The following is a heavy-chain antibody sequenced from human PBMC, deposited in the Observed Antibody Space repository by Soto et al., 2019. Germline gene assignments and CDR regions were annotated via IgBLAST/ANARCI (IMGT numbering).Heavy chain of an antibody. V-gene: IGHV4-39*01. D-gene: IGHD2-15*01. CDR3: ARHAGYCSGGSCYTIPYNWFDP. J-gene: IGHJ5*02. Sequence: SETLSLTCTVSGGSISSSSYYWGWIRQPPGKGLEWIGSIYYSGSTYYNPSLKSRVTISVDTSKNQFSLKLSSVTAADTAVYYCARHAGYCSGGSCYTIPYNWFDPWGQGTLVTVSS. CDR1: GGSISSSSYY. CDR2: IYYSGST.